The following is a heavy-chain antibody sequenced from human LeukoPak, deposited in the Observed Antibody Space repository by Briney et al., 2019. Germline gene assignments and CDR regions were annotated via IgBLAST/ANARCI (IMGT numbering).Heavy chain of an antibody. D-gene: IGHD2-15*01. CDR1: GFTVSSNY. CDR2: IYSGGST. CDR3: ATLYGGQRADGY. J-gene: IGHJ4*02. Sequence: GGSLRLSCAASGFTVSSNYMSWVRQAPGKGLEWVSVIYSGGSTYYADSVKGRFTISRDNSKSTLYLQMNSLRAEDTAVYYCATLYGGQRADGYWGQGTLVTVSS. V-gene: IGHV3-66*01.